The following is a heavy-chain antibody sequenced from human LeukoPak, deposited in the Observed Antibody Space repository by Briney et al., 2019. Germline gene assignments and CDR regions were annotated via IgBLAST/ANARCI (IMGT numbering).Heavy chain of an antibody. D-gene: IGHD6-19*01. CDR3: ARPRGQWLETGRVVYYFDY. CDR1: GYTFTVYY. V-gene: IGHV1-2*02. J-gene: IGHJ4*02. Sequence: ASVTVSFTASGYTFTVYYIHWVRQAPGQGGEWMGWIDPNSAGTSYAQKFQGRVTMTRDTAISTAYMEMSRLRSHDTAVYYCARPRGQWLETGRVVYYFDYWGQGTLVTVSS. CDR2: IDPNSAGT.